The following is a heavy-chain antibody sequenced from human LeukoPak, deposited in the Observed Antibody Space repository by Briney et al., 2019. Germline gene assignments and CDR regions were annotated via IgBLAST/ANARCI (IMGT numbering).Heavy chain of an antibody. CDR2: IKSKPDGGTT. CDR1: GFTFVNAW. J-gene: IGHJ4*02. CDR3: TTDFDTWQSVFDY. Sequence: GGSLRPSCAASGFTFVNAWMSWVRQAPGKGLEWVGRIKSKPDGGTTDYAAPVKGRFTISRDDSKNTLYLQMNSLKTEDTAVYYCTTDFDTWQSVFDYWGQGTLVTVSS. V-gene: IGHV3-15*01. D-gene: IGHD3-9*01.